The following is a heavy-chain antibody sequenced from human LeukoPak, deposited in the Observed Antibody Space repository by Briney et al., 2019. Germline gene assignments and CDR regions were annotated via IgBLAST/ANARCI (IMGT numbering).Heavy chain of an antibody. CDR2: ISARGGST. J-gene: IGHJ4*02. V-gene: IGHV3-23*01. CDR3: AKDGEGRYFDWTEYYFDS. D-gene: IGHD3-9*01. CDR1: GFTFDEYG. Sequence: GGSLRLSCAASGFTFDEYGMSWVRQAPGKGLEWVSGISARGGSTYYADSVKGRFSISKDMSSNTLYLQMHSLRAEDTAVYYCAKDGEGRYFDWTEYYFDSWGQGTLVTVSS.